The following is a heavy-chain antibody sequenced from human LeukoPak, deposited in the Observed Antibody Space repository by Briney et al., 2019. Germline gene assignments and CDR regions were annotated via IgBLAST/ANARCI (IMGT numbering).Heavy chain of an antibody. V-gene: IGHV3-30*18. D-gene: IGHD2-8*01. CDR1: GFTFSSYG. Sequence: GGSLRLSCAASGFTFSSYGMHWVRQAPGKGLEWVAVISYDGSNKYYADSVKGRFTISRDNSKNTLSLQMTSLRPEDTAVYYCAKDSRSANGIYDAFDIWAKGQGSPSLQ. CDR3: AKDSRSANGIYDAFDI. CDR2: ISYDGSNK. J-gene: IGHJ3*02.